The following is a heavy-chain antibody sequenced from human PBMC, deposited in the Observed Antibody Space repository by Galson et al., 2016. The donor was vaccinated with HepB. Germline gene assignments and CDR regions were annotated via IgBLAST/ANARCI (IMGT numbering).Heavy chain of an antibody. D-gene: IGHD3-3*01. CDR3: ARSSSLVGVWFDP. Sequence: SVKVSCKASGGTFSSDAISWVRQAPGQGLEWMGGIIPIFGTANYAQKFQGRVTITADKSTSTAYMELSSLRSEDTAVYYCARSSSLVGVWFDPWGQGTLVTVSS. J-gene: IGHJ5*02. CDR2: IIPIFGTA. CDR1: GGTFSSDA. V-gene: IGHV1-69*06.